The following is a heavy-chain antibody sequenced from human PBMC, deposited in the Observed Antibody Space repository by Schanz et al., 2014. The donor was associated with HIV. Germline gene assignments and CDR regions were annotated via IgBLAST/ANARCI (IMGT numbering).Heavy chain of an antibody. CDR2: ISAYNGNT. CDR1: GGTLSNYA. Sequence: QVQLVQSGAEVKKTGSPVKVSCKAFGGTLSNYAISWVRQAPGQGLEWMGWISAYNGNTDYAQKLQGRVTMTTDTSTRTAYMELSSLTSEDTAVYYCARGARDCTNGVCGGYYFDYWGQGTLVTVSS. CDR3: ARGARDCTNGVCGGYYFDY. J-gene: IGHJ4*02. D-gene: IGHD2-8*01. V-gene: IGHV1-18*01.